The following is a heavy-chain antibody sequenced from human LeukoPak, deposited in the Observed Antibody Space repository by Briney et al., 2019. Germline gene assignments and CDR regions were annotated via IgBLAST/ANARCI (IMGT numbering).Heavy chain of an antibody. Sequence: GRSLRLSCAASGFTFSSYAMHWVRQAPGKGLEWVAVISYDGSNKYYADSVKGRFTISRGNSKNTLYLQMNSLRAEDTAVYYCAKDRKEVTMVRGVPGDWGQGTLVTVSS. CDR3: AKDRKEVTMVRGVPGD. CDR2: ISYDGSNK. J-gene: IGHJ4*02. V-gene: IGHV3-30-3*01. D-gene: IGHD3-10*01. CDR1: GFTFSSYA.